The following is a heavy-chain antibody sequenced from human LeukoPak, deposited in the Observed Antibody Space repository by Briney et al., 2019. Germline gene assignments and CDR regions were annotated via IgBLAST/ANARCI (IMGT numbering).Heavy chain of an antibody. V-gene: IGHV3-48*03. D-gene: IGHD5-18*01. CDR1: GFTFSSYE. CDR3: ARHTAMANDAFDI. CDR2: ISSSGSTI. J-gene: IGHJ3*02. Sequence: GGSLRLSCAASGFTFSSYEMNWVRQAPGKGLEWVSYISSSGSTIYYADSVKGRFTISRDNAKNSLYLQMNSLRAEDTAVYYCARHTAMANDAFDIWGQGTMVTVSS.